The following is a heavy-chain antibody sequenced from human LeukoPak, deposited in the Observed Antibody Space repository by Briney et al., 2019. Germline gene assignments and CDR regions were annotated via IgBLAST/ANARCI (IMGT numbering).Heavy chain of an antibody. J-gene: IGHJ4*02. Sequence: GGSLRVSCAASGFTVSSNYMSWVRQAPGKGLEWVSVIYSGGSTYYADSVKGRFTISRDNSKNTLYLQMNSLRAEDTAVYYCARDKAPPTGVDYWGQGTLVTVSS. CDR3: ARDKAPPTGVDY. D-gene: IGHD2-8*01. V-gene: IGHV3-66*01. CDR1: GFTVSSNY. CDR2: IYSGGST.